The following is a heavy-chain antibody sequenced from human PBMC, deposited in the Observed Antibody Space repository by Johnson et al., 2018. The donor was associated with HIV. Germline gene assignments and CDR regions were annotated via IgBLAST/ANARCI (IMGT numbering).Heavy chain of an antibody. CDR1: GFSFDDYA. V-gene: IGHV3-9*01. J-gene: IGHJ3*02. D-gene: IGHD1-26*01. CDR2: IRWNSGNI. Sequence: EVQLVESGGGLVQPGRSLRLSCAASGFSFDDYAMHWVRQAPGKGLEWVSGIRWNSGNIAYADSVKGRFTISRDNAKHSLYLQMNSLRVEDTALYYCAKDMAPSGSYNRPLRGAFDIWGKGTMVTVSA. CDR3: AKDMAPSGSYNRPLRGAFDI.